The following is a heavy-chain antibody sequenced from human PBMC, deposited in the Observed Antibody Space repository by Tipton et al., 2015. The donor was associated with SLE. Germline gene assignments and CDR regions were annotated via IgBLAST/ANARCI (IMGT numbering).Heavy chain of an antibody. CDR1: GFTFDDYG. CDR3: ARDNCSSTSCYGYYYGMDV. V-gene: IGHV3-66*02. Sequence: GSLRLSCAASGFTFDDYGMSWVRQAPGKGLEWVSVIYSGGSTYYADSVKGRFTISRDNSKNTLYLQMNSLRAEDTAVYYCARDNCSSTSCYGYYYGMDVWGQGTTVTVSS. D-gene: IGHD2-2*01. CDR2: IYSGGST. J-gene: IGHJ6*02.